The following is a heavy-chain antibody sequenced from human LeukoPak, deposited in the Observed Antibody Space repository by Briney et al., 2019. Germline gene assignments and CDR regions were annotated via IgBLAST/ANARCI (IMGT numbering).Heavy chain of an antibody. CDR2: IIPIFGTA. V-gene: IGHV1-69*01. D-gene: IGHD3-16*01. CDR3: ARTRASYDYVWASYYYYYMDV. J-gene: IGHJ6*03. Sequence: SVKVSCKASGGTFSSYAISWVRQAAGQGLEWMGGIIPIFGTANYAQKFQGRVTITADESTSTAYMELSSLRSEDTAVYYCARTRASYDYVWASYYYYYMDVWGKGTTVTISS. CDR1: GGTFSSYA.